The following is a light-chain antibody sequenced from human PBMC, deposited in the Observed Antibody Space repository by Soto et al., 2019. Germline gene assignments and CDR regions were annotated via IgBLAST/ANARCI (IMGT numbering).Light chain of an antibody. CDR1: SSDVGGYNY. Sequence: QSALTQPPSASGSPGQSVTISCTGTSSDVGGYNYVSWYQQHPGKAPKLMIYEVTKRPSGVPVRFSGSKSGNTASLTVSGLQAEDEADYYCSSYAGSNNLKVFGTGTKLTVL. CDR3: SSYAGSNNLKV. V-gene: IGLV2-8*01. J-gene: IGLJ1*01. CDR2: EVT.